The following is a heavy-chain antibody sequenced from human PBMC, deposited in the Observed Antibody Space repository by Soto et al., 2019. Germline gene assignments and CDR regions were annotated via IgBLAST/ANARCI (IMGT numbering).Heavy chain of an antibody. CDR2: IDEDGSEY. V-gene: IGHV3-7*01. CDR3: ARTGAGHHDFLDY. CDR1: GFTFSSYW. Sequence: EVHLEESGGGLVHPGGSLRLSCAASGFTFSSYWMNWVRQAPGKGLEWVANIDEDGSEYNDAESVRGRFTISRDNAKNKLYLQMNSLRAADTAVYYCARTGAGHHDFLDYWGQGILVSVSS. D-gene: IGHD1-1*01. J-gene: IGHJ4*02.